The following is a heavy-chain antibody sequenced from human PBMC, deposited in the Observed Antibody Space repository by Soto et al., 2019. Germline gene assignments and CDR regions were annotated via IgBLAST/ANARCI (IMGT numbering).Heavy chain of an antibody. V-gene: IGHV4-34*01. CDR1: GGSFSGYY. Sequence: QVQLQQWGAGLLKPSETLSLTCAVYGGSFSGYYWSWIRQPPGKGLEWIGEINHSGSTNYNPSLKRRVTISVDTSKNQFSLNLSSVTAADTAVYYCARSLCRGGGSCYLRRYFDYCGQGTLVTVSS. CDR3: ARSLCRGGGSCYLRRYFDY. D-gene: IGHD2-15*01. J-gene: IGHJ4*02. CDR2: INHSGST.